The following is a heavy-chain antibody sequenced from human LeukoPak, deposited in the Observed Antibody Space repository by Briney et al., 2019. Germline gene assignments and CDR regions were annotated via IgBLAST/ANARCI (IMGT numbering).Heavy chain of an antibody. CDR3: AKSGVPAARGPYYYYYMDV. CDR1: GFTFDDYA. CDR2: ISWNSGSI. J-gene: IGHJ6*03. V-gene: IGHV3-9*01. Sequence: GGSLRLSCADSGFTFDDYAMHWVRQAPGKGLEWVSGISWNSGSIGYADSVKGRFTISRDNAKNSLYLQMNSLRAEDTALYYCAKSGVPAARGPYYYYYMDVWGKGTTVTISS. D-gene: IGHD2-2*01.